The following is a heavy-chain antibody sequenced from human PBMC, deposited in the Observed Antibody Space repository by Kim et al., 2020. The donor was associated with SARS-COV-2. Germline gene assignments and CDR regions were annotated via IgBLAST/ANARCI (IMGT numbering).Heavy chain of an antibody. J-gene: IGHJ4*02. Sequence: SETLSLTCTVSGYSISSGYYWGWIRQPPGKGLEWIGSIYHSGSTYYNPSLKSRVTISVDTSKNQFSLKLSSVTAADTAVYYCAREQRTDYDSSGPRVYVVDYFDYWGQGTLVTVSS. D-gene: IGHD3-22*01. V-gene: IGHV4-38-2*02. CDR1: GYSISSGYY. CDR2: IYHSGST. CDR3: AREQRTDYDSSGPRVYVVDYFDY.